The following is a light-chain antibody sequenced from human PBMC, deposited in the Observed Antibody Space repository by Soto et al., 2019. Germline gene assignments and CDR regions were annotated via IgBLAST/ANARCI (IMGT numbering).Light chain of an antibody. CDR3: SSYGGSNPVE. V-gene: IGLV2-8*01. J-gene: IGLJ2*01. CDR2: EVS. CDR1: SSDVGGSNY. Sequence: QSALTQPPSASGSPGQSVTISCTGSSSDVGGSNYVSWYQQHPGKAPKHMIYEVSKRPSGVPERLSGSKSGNTASLPVSGLQSEDDADYYCSSYGGSNPVELGGGTTLPVL.